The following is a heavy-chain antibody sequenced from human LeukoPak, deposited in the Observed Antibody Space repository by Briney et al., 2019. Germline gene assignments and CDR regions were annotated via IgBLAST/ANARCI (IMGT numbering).Heavy chain of an antibody. J-gene: IGHJ4*02. V-gene: IGHV3-23*01. CDR2: ISGSGGST. D-gene: IGHD5-18*01. CDR1: GFTFSSYA. Sequence: GGSLRLSCAASGFTFSSYAMSWVRQAPGKGLEWVSVISGSGGSTYYADSVKGRFTISRDNSKNTLYLQMNSLRAEDTAVYYCARDQYSYSYEVFDYWGQGTLVTVSS. CDR3: ARDQYSYSYEVFDY.